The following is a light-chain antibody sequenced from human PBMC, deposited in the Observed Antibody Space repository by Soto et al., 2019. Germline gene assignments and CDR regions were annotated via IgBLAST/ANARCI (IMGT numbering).Light chain of an antibody. V-gene: IGKV1-39*01. J-gene: IGKJ1*01. CDR1: QSISTY. CDR2: AAS. CDR3: QQSYSTRWT. Sequence: IKLNQSPSSLSATVGDRITITCRASQSISTYLNWYQQKPGKAPKLLISAASSLQSGVPSRFSGSGSGTDFTLTISSLQPEDFATYYCQQSYSTRWTFGQGTKVDI.